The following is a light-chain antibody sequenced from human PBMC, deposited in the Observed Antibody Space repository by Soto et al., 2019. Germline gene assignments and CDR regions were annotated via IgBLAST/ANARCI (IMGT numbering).Light chain of an antibody. CDR1: SSIFVSKT. CDR3: AAWDDILNRYL. CDR2: SNY. V-gene: IGLV1-44*01. Sequence: QSAPTQPPSVSGTPGQWDTVSSSCSSSIFVSKTVTWYQQLPGTAPKLVIYSNYDRPSGVPDRFSGSTAGTSASLVIRGLESEDEADYYCAAWDDILNRYLFGGGPKVTV. J-gene: IGLJ1*01.